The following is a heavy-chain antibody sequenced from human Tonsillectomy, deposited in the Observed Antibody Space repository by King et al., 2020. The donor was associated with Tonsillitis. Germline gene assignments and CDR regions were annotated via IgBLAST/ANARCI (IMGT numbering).Heavy chain of an antibody. J-gene: IGHJ1*01. V-gene: IGHV4-34*01. Sequence: VQLQQWGAGLLKPSETLSLTCAVYGGSFSGYYWSWIRQPPGKGLEWIGEINHSGSTNYNPSLKSRVTISVDTSKNQFSLKLSSVTAADTAVYYCARVVGYYDSSGYSEYFQHWGQGTLVTVSS. CDR1: GGSFSGYY. D-gene: IGHD3-22*01. CDR2: INHSGST. CDR3: ARVVGYYDSSGYSEYFQH.